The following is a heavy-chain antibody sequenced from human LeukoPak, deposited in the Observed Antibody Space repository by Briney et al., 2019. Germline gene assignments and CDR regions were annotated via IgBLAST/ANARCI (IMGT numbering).Heavy chain of an antibody. CDR2: ISYDGSNK. Sequence: GRSLRLSCAASGFTFSSYGMHWVRQAPGKGLEWVAAISYDGSNKYYADSVKGRFTISRDNSKNTLYLQMNSLRAEDTAVYYCAKGEGVLRYFDWLAAHAFDIWGQGTMVTVSS. D-gene: IGHD3-9*01. J-gene: IGHJ3*02. V-gene: IGHV3-30*18. CDR3: AKGEGVLRYFDWLAAHAFDI. CDR1: GFTFSSYG.